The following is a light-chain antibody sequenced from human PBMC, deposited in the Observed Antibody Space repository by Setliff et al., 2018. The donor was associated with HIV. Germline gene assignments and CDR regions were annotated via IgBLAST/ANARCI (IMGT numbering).Light chain of an antibody. CDR3: SSYAITNTLP. CDR1: SSDVGGYSH. V-gene: IGLV2-14*01. CDR2: EVR. Sequence: QSVLAQPASVSGSPGQSITISCTGTSSDVGGYSHVSWYQQHPGKAPKLIIYEVRNRPSGVSNRFSGSESGNTASLTISGLRAEDEADYYCSSYAITNTLPFGTGTKVNVL. J-gene: IGLJ1*01.